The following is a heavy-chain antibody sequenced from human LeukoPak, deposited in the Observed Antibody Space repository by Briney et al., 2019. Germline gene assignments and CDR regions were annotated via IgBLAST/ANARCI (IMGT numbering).Heavy chain of an antibody. CDR1: GYTFTIYG. Sequence: ASVKVSCKASGYTFTIYGISWVRQAPGRGLEWMGWISAYNGNTNYAQKLQGRVTMTTDTSTSTAYMELRSLRSDDTAVYYCAREDVDTAMVDYWGQGTLVTVSS. CDR3: AREDVDTAMVDY. V-gene: IGHV1-18*01. CDR2: ISAYNGNT. D-gene: IGHD5-18*01. J-gene: IGHJ4*02.